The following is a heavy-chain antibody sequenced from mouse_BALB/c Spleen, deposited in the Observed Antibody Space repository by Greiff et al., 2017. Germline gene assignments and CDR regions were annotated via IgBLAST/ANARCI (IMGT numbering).Heavy chain of an antibody. Sequence: QVQLQQPGAELVRPGASVKLSCKASGYTFTSYWINWVKQRPGQGLEWIGNIYPSDSYTNYNQKLKDKATLTVDKSYSTAYMQLSSPTSEDSAVYYCTRNYGYYFDYWGQGTTLTVSS. CDR1: GYTFTSYW. CDR3: TRNYGYYFDY. V-gene: IGHV1-69*02. CDR2: IYPSDSYT. J-gene: IGHJ2*01. D-gene: IGHD1-2*01.